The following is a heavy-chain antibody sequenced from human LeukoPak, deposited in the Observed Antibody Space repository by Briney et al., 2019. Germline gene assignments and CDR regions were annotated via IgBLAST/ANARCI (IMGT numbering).Heavy chain of an antibody. J-gene: IGHJ6*02. CDR1: GGSISSYY. CDR2: IYYSGST. D-gene: IGHD4-23*01. CDR3: ARDLVVTHKPYYYYGMDV. V-gene: IGHV4-59*01. Sequence: SETLSLTCTVSGGSISSYYWSWIRQPPGKGLEWIGYIYYSGSTNYNPSLTSRVTISVDTSKNQFSLKLSSVTAADTAVYYCARDLVVTHKPYYYYGMDVWGQGTTVTVSS.